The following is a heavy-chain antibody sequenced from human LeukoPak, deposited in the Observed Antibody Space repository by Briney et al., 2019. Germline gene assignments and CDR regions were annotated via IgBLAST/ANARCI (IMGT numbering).Heavy chain of an antibody. CDR2: IIPIFGTA. CDR1: GGTFSSYG. Sequence: ASVKVSCKASGGTFSSYGISWVRQAPGQGLEWMGGIIPIFGTAKYAQKFQDRVTITADESTSTAYMELSSLRSEDTAVYYCARRSYCGGDCLNRGAFDIWGQGTMVTVSS. V-gene: IGHV1-69*13. D-gene: IGHD2-21*02. CDR3: ARRSYCGGDCLNRGAFDI. J-gene: IGHJ3*02.